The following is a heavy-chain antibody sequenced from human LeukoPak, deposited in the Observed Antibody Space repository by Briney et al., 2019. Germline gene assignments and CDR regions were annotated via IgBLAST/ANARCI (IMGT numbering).Heavy chain of an antibody. CDR3: AAVPGSYYSVYYFDN. D-gene: IGHD3-10*01. J-gene: IGHJ4*02. V-gene: IGHV4-34*01. CDR2: VSHSGSA. CDR1: GGSFSAYY. Sequence: SETLSLTCSVYGGSFSAYYWNWIRQPPGKGLEWIGEVSHSGSANYNPSLKSRVTISVDTSKKQFSLKLSSATAADTAEYYCAAVPGSYYSVYYFDNWGRGTLVTVSS.